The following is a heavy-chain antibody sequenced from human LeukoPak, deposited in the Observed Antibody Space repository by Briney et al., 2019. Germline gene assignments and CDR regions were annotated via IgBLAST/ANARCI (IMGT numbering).Heavy chain of an antibody. Sequence: PRASVKVSCKASGYTFTSYGISWVRQAPGQGLEWMGWISAYNGNTNYAQKLQGRVTMTTDTSTSTAYMELRSLRSDDTAVYYCAREIIPSLWFGEPMPNWFDPWGQGTLVTVSS. CDR2: ISAYNGNT. CDR1: GYTFTSYG. V-gene: IGHV1-18*01. J-gene: IGHJ5*02. CDR3: AREIIPSLWFGEPMPNWFDP. D-gene: IGHD3-10*01.